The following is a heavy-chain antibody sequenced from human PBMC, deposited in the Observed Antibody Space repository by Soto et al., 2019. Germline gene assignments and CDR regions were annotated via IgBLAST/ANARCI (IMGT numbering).Heavy chain of an antibody. CDR2: INPILGET. CDR1: GTIFSSYT. CDR3: ARGLGGRMDD. J-gene: IGHJ6*02. Sequence: QVQLVQSGAEVKKPGSSVRVSCKASGTIFSSYTISWVRQAPGQGLEWMGRINPILGETNSAQKFQGRVTLTADKSTNTDYMQLNSLRLEDTAVYYCARGLGGRMDDWGQGTTVTVSS. V-gene: IGHV1-69*08. D-gene: IGHD3-16*01.